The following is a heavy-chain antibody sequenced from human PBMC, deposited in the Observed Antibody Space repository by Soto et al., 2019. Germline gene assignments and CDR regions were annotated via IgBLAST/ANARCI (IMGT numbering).Heavy chain of an antibody. J-gene: IGHJ4*02. CDR3: ARRGSGRYSDY. D-gene: IGHD1-26*01. CDR2: STNKVNSYTT. CDR1: GFTLSDYS. Sequence: EVQLVESGGGLVQPGGFLRLSCAVSGFTLSDYSMDWVRQVPGKGLEWVARSTNKVNSYTTEYAASVKGRFTISRDGSQNSLYLQMNSLKTEDTAVYYCARRGSGRYSDYWGQGTLVTVSS. V-gene: IGHV3-72*01.